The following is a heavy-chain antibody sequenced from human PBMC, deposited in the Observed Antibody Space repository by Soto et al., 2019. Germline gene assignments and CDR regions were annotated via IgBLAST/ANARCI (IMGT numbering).Heavy chain of an antibody. D-gene: IGHD3-3*01. CDR2: IIPIPDIT. V-gene: IGHV1-69*08. Sequence: QVQLVQSGAEVRKPGSSVKVSCKAPGGTFSTYIISWVRQAPGQGLEWMGRIIPIPDITNYAQKFQGRVTVSAVRSTRTAYMALTSLKSEVTAVYYCARDRITTRGDAFDLWGQGTMVTVSS. CDR1: GGTFSTYI. CDR3: ARDRITTRGDAFDL. J-gene: IGHJ3*01.